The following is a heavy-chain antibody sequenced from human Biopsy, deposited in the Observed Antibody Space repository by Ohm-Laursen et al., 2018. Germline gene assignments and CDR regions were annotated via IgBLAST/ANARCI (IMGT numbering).Heavy chain of an antibody. D-gene: IGHD1-1*01. CDR1: GFSFSSYG. Sequence: RSLRLSCAASGFSFSSYGMHWVRQAPGMGLEWVAVLWYDGTNKYYADSVKGRFTISRDNSKNTLYLQMNSLRAEDTAMYYCARPTNARAGGAPFDIWGQGTMVTVSS. V-gene: IGHV3-33*01. CDR2: LWYDGTNK. CDR3: ARPTNARAGGAPFDI. J-gene: IGHJ3*02.